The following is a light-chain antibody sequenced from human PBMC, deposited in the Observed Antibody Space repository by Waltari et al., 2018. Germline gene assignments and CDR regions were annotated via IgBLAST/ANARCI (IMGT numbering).Light chain of an antibody. CDR2: DAS. CDR1: QDISNY. J-gene: IGKJ3*01. V-gene: IGKV1-33*01. CDR3: QQYDNLPLT. Sequence: DFQITQSPSSLSASVGARVTITCQASQDISNYLNWYQQKPGKAPKLLIYDASNLETGVPSRFSGSGSGTDFTITISSLQPEDIATYYCQQYDNLPLTFGPGTKVNIK.